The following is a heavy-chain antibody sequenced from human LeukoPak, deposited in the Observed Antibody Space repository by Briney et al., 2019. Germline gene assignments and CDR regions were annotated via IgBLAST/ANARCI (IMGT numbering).Heavy chain of an antibody. CDR2: IYISGST. V-gene: IGHV4-4*07. CDR1: GDSISGYY. J-gene: IGHJ4*02. D-gene: IGHD6-13*01. Sequence: PSETLSLTCTVSGDSISGYYWSWIRQPAGKGLEWIGRIYISGSTNYNPSLKSRVTTSVDTSKNQFSLKLSSVTAADTAVYYCARYHSAAAGTFDYWGQGTLVTVSS. CDR3: ARYHSAAAGTFDY.